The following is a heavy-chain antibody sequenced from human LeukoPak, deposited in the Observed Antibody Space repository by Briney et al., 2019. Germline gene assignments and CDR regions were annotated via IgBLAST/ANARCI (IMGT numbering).Heavy chain of an antibody. D-gene: IGHD4-23*01. V-gene: IGHV3-48*01. CDR2: ISTRSSAI. J-gene: IGHJ4*02. CDR3: ARDRSQGYGGTSDY. CDR1: AFTFSSYK. Sequence: PGQSLRLSCAASAFTFSSYKMNWVRQAPGKGRGWVSYISTRSSAIYYADSGTGRFTLSRHKAKNPTYRQMNSLRAEDTAVYYCARDRSQGYGGTSDYWGQGTLVTVSS.